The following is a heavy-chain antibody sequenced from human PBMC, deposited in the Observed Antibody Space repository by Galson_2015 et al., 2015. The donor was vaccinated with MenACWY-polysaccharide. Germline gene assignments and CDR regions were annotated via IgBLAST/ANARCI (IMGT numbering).Heavy chain of an antibody. J-gene: IGHJ4*02. CDR1: GGSISSYY. D-gene: IGHD3-10*01. CDR2: IYYSGST. Sequence: SETLSLTCTVSGGSISSYYWSWIRQPPGKGLEWIGYIYYSGSTNYNPSLKSRVTISVDTSKNQFSLKLSSVTAADTAVYYCARDRGGGVADWGQGTLVTVSS. CDR3: ARDRGGGVAD. V-gene: IGHV4-59*01.